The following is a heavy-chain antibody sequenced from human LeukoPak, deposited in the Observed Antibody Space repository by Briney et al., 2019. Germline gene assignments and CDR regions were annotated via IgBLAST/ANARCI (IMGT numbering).Heavy chain of an antibody. CDR2: INHSGST. CDR3: ARGRKAMVRGVLNWFDP. D-gene: IGHD3-10*01. Sequence: GSLRLSCTASGFTFSSYSLNWVRQPPGKGLEWIGEINHSGSTNYNPSLKSRVTISVDTSKNQFSLKLSSVTAADTAVYYCARGRKAMVRGVLNWFDPWGQGTLVTVSS. V-gene: IGHV4-34*01. J-gene: IGHJ5*02. CDR1: GFTFSSYS.